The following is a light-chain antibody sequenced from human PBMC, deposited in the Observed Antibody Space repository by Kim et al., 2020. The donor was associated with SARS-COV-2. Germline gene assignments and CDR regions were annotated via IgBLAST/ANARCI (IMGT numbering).Light chain of an antibody. CDR2: RNH. CDR1: TSNIGNNF. CDR3: ASWDDRLSGPV. V-gene: IGLV1-47*01. Sequence: GQSVTISCSGSTSNIGNNFVNWYQQLPGAAPKLLLYRNHERPSGVPDRISGSKSGTSASLAISGLRAEDEADYYCASWDDRLSGPVFGGGTKLTVL. J-gene: IGLJ3*02.